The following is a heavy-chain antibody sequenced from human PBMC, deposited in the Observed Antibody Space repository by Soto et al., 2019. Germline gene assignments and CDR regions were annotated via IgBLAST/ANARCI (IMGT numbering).Heavy chain of an antibody. J-gene: IGHJ5*02. Sequence: ASVKVSCKTSGYTFTSYDINWVRQASGQGLEWMGWMNPNSGNTGFAQKLQGRVTMTTDTSTSTAYMELRSLRSDDTAVYYCARVSELNCSGGSCYDWFDPWGQGTLVTVSS. CDR1: GYTFTSYD. V-gene: IGHV1-8*01. CDR3: ARVSELNCSGGSCYDWFDP. D-gene: IGHD2-15*01. CDR2: MNPNSGNT.